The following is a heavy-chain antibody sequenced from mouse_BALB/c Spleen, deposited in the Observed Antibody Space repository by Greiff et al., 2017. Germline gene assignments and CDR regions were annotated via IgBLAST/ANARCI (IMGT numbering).Heavy chain of an antibody. CDR2: ISTYSGNT. V-gene: IGHV1-67*01. CDR1: GYTFTDYA. CDR3: ARDGDYGNYVAY. J-gene: IGHJ3*01. Sequence: VKLQESGPELVRPGVSVKISCKGSGYTFTDYAMHWVKQSHAKSLEWIGVISTYSGNTNYNQKFKGKATMTVDKSSSTAYMELARLTSEDSAIYYCARDGDYGNYVAYWGQGTLVTVSA. D-gene: IGHD2-1*01.